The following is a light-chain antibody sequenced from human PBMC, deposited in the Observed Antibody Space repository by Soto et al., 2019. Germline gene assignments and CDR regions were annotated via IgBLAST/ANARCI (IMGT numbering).Light chain of an antibody. CDR1: QSISNY. CDR3: QQSYSTTCT. Sequence: DIQMTQSPSSLSASVGDRVTITCRASQSISNYLNWYQQKPGKAPKLLISAASSFQSGVPSRFSGSGSGTDFTLTISSLQPEDFATYYCQQSYSTTCTFGQGTKVEIK. J-gene: IGKJ1*01. V-gene: IGKV1-39*01. CDR2: AAS.